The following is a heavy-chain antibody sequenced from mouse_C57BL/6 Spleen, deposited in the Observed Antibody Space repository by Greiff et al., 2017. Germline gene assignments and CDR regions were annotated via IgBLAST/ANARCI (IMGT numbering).Heavy chain of an antibody. D-gene: IGHD2-1*01. CDR2: ISSGSSTI. CDR1: GFTFSDYG. CDR3: ARRIDYGNPYAMDY. V-gene: IGHV5-17*01. Sequence: EVQGVESGGGLVKPGGSLKLSCAASGFTFSDYGMHWVRQAPEKGLEWVAYISSGSSTIYYAATVKGRFTISRDNAKNTLFLQMTSLRSEDTAMYYCARRIDYGNPYAMDYWGQGTSVTVSS. J-gene: IGHJ4*01.